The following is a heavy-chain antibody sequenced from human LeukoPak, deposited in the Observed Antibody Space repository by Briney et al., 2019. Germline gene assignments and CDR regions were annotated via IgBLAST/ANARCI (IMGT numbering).Heavy chain of an antibody. V-gene: IGHV3-20*04. CDR3: ARDGIYSSSWYSPSDY. CDR2: INWNGGST. Sequence: GGSLRLSCAASGFTSDDYGMSWVRRAPGKGLEWVSGINWNGGSTGYADSVKGRFTISRDNAKNSLYLQMNSLRAEDTALYYSARDGIYSSSWYSPSDYWGQGTLVTVSS. J-gene: IGHJ4*02. D-gene: IGHD6-13*01. CDR1: GFTSDDYG.